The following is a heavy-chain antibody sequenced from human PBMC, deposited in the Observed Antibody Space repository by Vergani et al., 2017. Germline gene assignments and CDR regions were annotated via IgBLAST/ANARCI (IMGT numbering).Heavy chain of an antibody. CDR1: GGSISSGDHC. CDR2: IFYSGTT. J-gene: IGHJ6*03. Sequence: QVQLQESGPGVVKPSQTLSLTCAVSGGSISSGDHCWTWIRQRPGKGLEWIGYIFYSGTTYDNPSLRSRLTISVDTSQNQFSLKLRSVTAADTAVYYCARVDTQVPATSHFYYMDVWGKGTTVVVCS. CDR3: ARVDTQVPATSHFYYMDV. D-gene: IGHD6-25*01. V-gene: IGHV4-31*11.